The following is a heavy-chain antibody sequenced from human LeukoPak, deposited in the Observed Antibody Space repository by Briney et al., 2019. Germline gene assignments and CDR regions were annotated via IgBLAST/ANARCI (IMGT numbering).Heavy chain of an antibody. J-gene: IGHJ1*01. CDR2: ISGSGGST. Sequence: GGSLRLSCAASGFTFSSYAMSWVRQVPGKGLEWVSGISGSGGSTFYADSVRGRFTISRDNSKNTLHLQMNSLRAEDTAVYYCAKDSSSWPEYFQHWGQGTLVTVSS. CDR3: AKDSSSWPEYFQH. CDR1: GFTFSSYA. D-gene: IGHD6-13*01. V-gene: IGHV3-23*01.